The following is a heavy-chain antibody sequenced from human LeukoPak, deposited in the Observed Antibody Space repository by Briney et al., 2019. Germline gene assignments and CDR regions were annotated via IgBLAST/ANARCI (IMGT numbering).Heavy chain of an antibody. D-gene: IGHD5-24*01. CDR2: IYNSGTT. J-gene: IGHJ4*02. CDR1: GGSISSNF. CDR3: AKSFSETERATITAY. Sequence: SETLSLTCTVSGGSISSNFWSWIRQPPGKGLEYIGYIYNSGTTNYNPSLKSRVTISVDTSKNQFSLKLSSVTAADTAIYYCAKSFSETERATITAYWGQGTLVTVSS. V-gene: IGHV4-59*01.